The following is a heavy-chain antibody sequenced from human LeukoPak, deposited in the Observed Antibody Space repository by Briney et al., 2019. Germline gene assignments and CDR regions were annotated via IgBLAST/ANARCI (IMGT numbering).Heavy chain of an antibody. CDR2: IYYTGTT. CDR1: NGSFSGYY. D-gene: IGHD3-16*01. V-gene: IGHV4-34*01. Sequence: PSETLSLTCAVYNGSFSGYYWSWIRQPPGKGLEWIGAIYYTGTTYYNPSLRSRVTISVDTSKNHFSLKLSSVTAADTALYYCASAPRQGSIGGLDYWGQGTLVTVSS. J-gene: IGHJ4*02. CDR3: ASAPRQGSIGGLDY.